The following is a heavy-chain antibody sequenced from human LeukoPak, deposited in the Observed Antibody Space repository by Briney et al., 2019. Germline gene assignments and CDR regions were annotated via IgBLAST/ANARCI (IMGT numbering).Heavy chain of an antibody. D-gene: IGHD5-18*01. J-gene: IGHJ4*02. V-gene: IGHV3-48*01. Sequence: PGGSLRLSCAASGFMFSGYSMDWVRQAPGKGLEWVSCISSSGGDTHYTDSVKGRFTISRDNAKNSLYLQMNSLRAEDTAVYYCARGRQGYHFDYWGQGTLVTVSS. CDR2: ISSSGGDT. CDR1: GFMFSGYS. CDR3: ARGRQGYHFDY.